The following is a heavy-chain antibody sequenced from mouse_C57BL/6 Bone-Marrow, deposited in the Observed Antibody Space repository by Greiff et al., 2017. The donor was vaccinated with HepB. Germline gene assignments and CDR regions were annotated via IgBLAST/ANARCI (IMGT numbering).Heavy chain of an antibody. Sequence: EVNLVESGGDLVKPGGSLKLSCAASGFTFSSYGMSWVRQTPDKRLEWVATISSGGSYTYYPDSVKGRFTISRDNAKNTLYLQMSSLKSEDTAMYYCARRRQLRMDYWGQGTSVTVSS. V-gene: IGHV5-6*02. CDR1: GFTFSSYG. CDR3: ARRRQLRMDY. D-gene: IGHD3-2*02. J-gene: IGHJ4*01. CDR2: ISSGGSYT.